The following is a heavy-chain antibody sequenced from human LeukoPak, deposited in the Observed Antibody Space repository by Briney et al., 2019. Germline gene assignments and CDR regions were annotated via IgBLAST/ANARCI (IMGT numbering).Heavy chain of an antibody. CDR1: GYTFTSYG. J-gene: IGHJ4*02. CDR3: ARDRSVPDPRGAVAGNFDY. V-gene: IGHV1-2*02. D-gene: IGHD6-19*01. Sequence: ASVKVSCKASGYTFTSYGISWVRQAPGQGLEWMGWINPNSGGTNYAQKFQGRVTMTRDTSISTAYMELSRLRSDDTAVYYCARDRSVPDPRGAVAGNFDYWGQGTLVTVSS. CDR2: INPNSGGT.